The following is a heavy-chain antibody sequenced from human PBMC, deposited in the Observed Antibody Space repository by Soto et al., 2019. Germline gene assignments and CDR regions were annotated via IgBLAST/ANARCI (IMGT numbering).Heavy chain of an antibody. D-gene: IGHD2-2*01. CDR3: ARQVVSDYYYYYYMDV. Sequence: PSETLSLTCTVSGGSISSSSYYWGWIRQPPGKGLEWIGSIYYSGSTYYNPSLKSRVTISVDTSKNQFSLKLSSVTAADTAVYYCARQVVSDYYYYYYMDVWGKGTKVTVSS. J-gene: IGHJ6*03. CDR1: GGSISSSSYY. V-gene: IGHV4-39*01. CDR2: IYYSGST.